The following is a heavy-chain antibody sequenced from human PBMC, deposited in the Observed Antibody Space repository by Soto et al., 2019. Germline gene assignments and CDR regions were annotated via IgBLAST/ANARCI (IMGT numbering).Heavy chain of an antibody. CDR2: ILFDGNKK. D-gene: IGHD1-26*01. CDR1: GFIFSDYA. CDR3: AKDGSKTISGIYLSS. V-gene: IGHV3-30*18. J-gene: IGHJ5*02. Sequence: QVQLVESGGGVVRPGSSLILSCSASGFIFSDYAMHWVRQAPGKGMEWVAVILFDGNKKYYADSVKGRFTISRDNYKNTLDLQMNSLRAEDTAVYYCAKDGSKTISGIYLSSWGQGALVTVSS.